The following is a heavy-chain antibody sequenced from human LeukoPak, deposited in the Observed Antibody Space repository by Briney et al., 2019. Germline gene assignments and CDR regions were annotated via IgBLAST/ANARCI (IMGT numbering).Heavy chain of an antibody. D-gene: IGHD6-19*01. CDR1: GVTFDDYA. CDR2: ISWNSGSI. Sequence: QSGRSLRLSCAASGVTFDDYAMHWVRQAPGKGLEWVAGISWNSGSIGYADSVKGRFTISRDNAKNSLYLQMNSLRAEDTALYYCAKDGSGWYDEYFQHWGQGTLVTVSS. CDR3: AKDGSGWYDEYFQH. J-gene: IGHJ1*01. V-gene: IGHV3-9*01.